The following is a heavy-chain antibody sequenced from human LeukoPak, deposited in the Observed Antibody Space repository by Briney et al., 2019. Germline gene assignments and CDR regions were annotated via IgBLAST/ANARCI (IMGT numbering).Heavy chain of an antibody. V-gene: IGHV3-23*01. J-gene: IGHJ4*02. CDR1: GCTFSSYA. D-gene: IGHD6-13*01. CDR3: AKDITIAAAWVGEY. CDR2: ISGSGGST. Sequence: WGSLRPSCAASGCTFSSYAMSWVRQAPGKGLEWVSAISGSGGSTYYADSVKGRFTISRDNSKNTLYLQMNSLRAEATAVYCCAKDITIAAAWVGEYWGQGTLVTVSS.